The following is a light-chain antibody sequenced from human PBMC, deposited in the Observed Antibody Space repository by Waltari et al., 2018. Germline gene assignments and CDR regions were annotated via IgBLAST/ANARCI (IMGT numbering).Light chain of an antibody. V-gene: IGLV1-44*01. CDR1: SLNIGSNP. Sequence: QSVLTQSPSASGTPGQRVTISCSGSSLNIGSNPVKWYQQLPGTAPNRLIYNDNQRPSGVPERFSGSKSGTSASLAISGLQSEDEADYYCAAWDASLNGWVFGGGTTLTVL. CDR2: NDN. CDR3: AAWDASLNGWV. J-gene: IGLJ3*02.